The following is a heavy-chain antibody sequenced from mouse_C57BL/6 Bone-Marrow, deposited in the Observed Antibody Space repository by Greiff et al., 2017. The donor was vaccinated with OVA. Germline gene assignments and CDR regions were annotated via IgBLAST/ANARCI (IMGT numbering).Heavy chain of an antibody. D-gene: IGHD3-2*02. J-gene: IGHJ3*01. CDR3: ARGGSSGYWVAY. Sequence: VQRVESGAELMKPGASVKLSCKATGYTFTGYWIEWVKQRPGHGLEWIGEILPGSGSTTYNEKFKGKATFTADTSSNTAYMQLSSLTTEDSAIYYCARGGSSGYWVAYWGQGTLVTVSA. V-gene: IGHV1-9*01. CDR2: ILPGSGST. CDR1: GYTFTGYW.